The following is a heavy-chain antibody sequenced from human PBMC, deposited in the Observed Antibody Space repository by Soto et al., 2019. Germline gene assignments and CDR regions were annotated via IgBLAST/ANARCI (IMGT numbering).Heavy chain of an antibody. CDR3: ARGLNPAAALDY. CDR2: IYHSGST. Sequence: SETLSLTCAVSGGSISSCGYSWSWIRQPPGKGLEWIGYIYHSGSTYYNPSLKSRVTISVDRSKNQFSLKLSSVTAADTAVYYCARGLNPAAALDYWGQGTLVTVSS. CDR1: GGSISSCGYS. D-gene: IGHD6-13*01. J-gene: IGHJ4*02. V-gene: IGHV4-30-2*01.